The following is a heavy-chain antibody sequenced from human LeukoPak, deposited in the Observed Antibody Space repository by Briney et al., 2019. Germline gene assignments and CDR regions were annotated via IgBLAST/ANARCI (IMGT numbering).Heavy chain of an antibody. CDR3: AKDFHGDFPYFFDY. CDR2: TSPSGDIT. V-gene: IGHV3-23*01. CDR1: GFIFSSHG. J-gene: IGHJ4*02. Sequence: GGSLRLSCAASGFIFSSHGMNWVRQAPGKGLEWVSGTSPSGDITYYADSVKGRFTISRDNSKNTFNLQMNSLRAGDTALYYCAKDFHGDFPYFFDYWGQGTLVTVSS.